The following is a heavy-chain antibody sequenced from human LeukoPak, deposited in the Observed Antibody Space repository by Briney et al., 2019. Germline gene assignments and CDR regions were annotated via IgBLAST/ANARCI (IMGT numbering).Heavy chain of an antibody. V-gene: IGHV3-7*01. D-gene: IGHD4-17*01. CDR3: ARIIGHPRYGDYFDY. CDR1: GFTFSSYW. Sequence: PRGSLRLSCAASGFTFSSYWMSWVRQAPGKGLDWVVKIKPDGRGNHYLDSVKGQFTISRDNAKNSLYLQMNSLRAEDTAVYYCARIIGHPRYGDYFDYWGQGTLVTVSS. CDR2: IKPDGRGN. J-gene: IGHJ4*02.